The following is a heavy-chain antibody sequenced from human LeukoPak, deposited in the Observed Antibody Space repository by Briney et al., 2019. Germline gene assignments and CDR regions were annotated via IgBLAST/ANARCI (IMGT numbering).Heavy chain of an antibody. D-gene: IGHD4-17*01. CDR1: GGTFSSYA. Sequence: SVKVSCKASGGTFSSYAISWVRQAPGQGLEWMGGIIPIFGTANYAQKFQGRVTITADESTSAAYMELSSLRSEDTAVYYCARYYGDYRRWFDPWGQGTLVTVSS. CDR2: IIPIFGTA. J-gene: IGHJ5*02. CDR3: ARYYGDYRRWFDP. V-gene: IGHV1-69*13.